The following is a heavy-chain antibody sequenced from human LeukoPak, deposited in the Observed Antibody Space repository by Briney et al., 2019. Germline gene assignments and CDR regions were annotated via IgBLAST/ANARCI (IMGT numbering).Heavy chain of an antibody. CDR1: GFTVSGNY. D-gene: IGHD5-24*01. V-gene: IGHV3-53*04. CDR3: ARVEGWLQTGTGHFDY. Sequence: GGSLRLSCAASGFTVSGNYMSWVRQAPRKGLQWVSVIYSGGSTYYADSVKGRFTISRHNSKNTLYLQMNSLRAEDTAVYYCARVEGWLQTGTGHFDYWGQGTLVSVSS. CDR2: IYSGGST. J-gene: IGHJ4*02.